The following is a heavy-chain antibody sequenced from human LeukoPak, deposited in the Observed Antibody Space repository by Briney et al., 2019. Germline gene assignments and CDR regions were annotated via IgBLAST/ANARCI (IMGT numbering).Heavy chain of an antibody. Sequence: SQTLSLTCTVSGGSITSGSYYWSWIRQPAGKGLEWIGRIYTSGSTNYNPSLKSRVTISVDTSKNQFSLKLSSVTAADTAVYYCARFETTNVGRAFDIWGQGTMVTVSS. D-gene: IGHD1-14*01. V-gene: IGHV4-61*02. CDR2: IYTSGST. J-gene: IGHJ3*02. CDR3: ARFETTNVGRAFDI. CDR1: GGSITSGSYY.